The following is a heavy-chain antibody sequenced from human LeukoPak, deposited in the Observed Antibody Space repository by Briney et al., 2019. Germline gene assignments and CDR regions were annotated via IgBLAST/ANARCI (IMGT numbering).Heavy chain of an antibody. CDR1: GPSLSLNY. D-gene: IGHD3-22*01. V-gene: IGHV4-59*12. Sequence: SETLSLTCNVSGPSLSLNYWSWIRQPPGKGLEWIGNAYYSGSTNYNPSLKSRVTISVDMFQNQFSLRLSSVTAADTAVYYCAREVLIFPELHYYYFDLWGRGTLVTVSS. CDR2: AYYSGST. CDR3: AREVLIFPELHYYYFDL. J-gene: IGHJ2*01.